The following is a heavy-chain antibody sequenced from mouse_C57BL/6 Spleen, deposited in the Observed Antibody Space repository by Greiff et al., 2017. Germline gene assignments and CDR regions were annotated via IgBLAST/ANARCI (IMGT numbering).Heavy chain of an antibody. CDR1: GYAFSSSW. D-gene: IGHD3-2*02. J-gene: IGHJ2*01. V-gene: IGHV1-82*01. CDR3: AALSRGSSGYDY. Sequence: QVQLQQSGPELVKPGASVKISCKASGYAFSSSWMNWVKQRPGKGLEWIGRIYPGDGDPNYNGKFKGKATLTADKSSSTAYMQLSSLTSEDSAVYFCAALSRGSSGYDYWGQGTTLTVSS. CDR2: IYPGDGDP.